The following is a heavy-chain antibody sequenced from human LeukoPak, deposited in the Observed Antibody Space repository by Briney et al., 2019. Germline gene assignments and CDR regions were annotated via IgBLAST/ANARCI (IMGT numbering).Heavy chain of an antibody. Sequence: SETLSLTCTVSGGSISSTSNYWGWIRQPPGKGLEWIGNIYYTGSTYYNPSLENRLTISVDTSKNQFSLKLSSVTAADTAMYYCARHRIAAAGTYFDYWGQGTLVTVSS. V-gene: IGHV4-39*01. D-gene: IGHD6-13*01. J-gene: IGHJ4*02. CDR2: IYYTGST. CDR1: GGSISSTSNY. CDR3: ARHRIAAAGTYFDY.